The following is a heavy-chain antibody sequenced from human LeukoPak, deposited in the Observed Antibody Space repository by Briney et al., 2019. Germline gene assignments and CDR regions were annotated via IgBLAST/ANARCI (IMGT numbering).Heavy chain of an antibody. CDR1: GFTFRNNA. CDR3: TKADMRNIYGYDVVYFDY. J-gene: IGHJ4*02. D-gene: IGHD5-18*01. Sequence: PGGSLRLSCAASGFTFRNNAMSWVRQAPGKGLEWVSAINDRGGSTYYADSVKGRFPISRDNSKNTLYLQMNSLRAEDTAVYYCTKADMRNIYGYDVVYFDYWGQGTLVTVSS. V-gene: IGHV3-23*01. CDR2: INDRGGST.